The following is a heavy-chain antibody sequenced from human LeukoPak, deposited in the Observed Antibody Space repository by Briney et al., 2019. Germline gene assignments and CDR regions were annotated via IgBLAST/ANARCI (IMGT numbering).Heavy chain of an antibody. V-gene: IGHV1-3*01. J-gene: IGHJ4*02. CDR3: ARGNNLWDY. CDR1: GYTFTSYV. D-gene: IGHD1-14*01. CDR2: INAGNGNI. Sequence: EASVKVSCKASGYTFTSYVIHWVRQAPGQRLEWMGWINAGNGNINYSQKFQGRVTITRDTSASTAYMELSSLRSEDTALYYCARGNNLWDYWAQGTLVTVSS.